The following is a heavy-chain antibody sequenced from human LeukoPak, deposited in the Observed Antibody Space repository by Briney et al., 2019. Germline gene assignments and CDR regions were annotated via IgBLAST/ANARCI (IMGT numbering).Heavy chain of an antibody. CDR1: GGTFSSYA. J-gene: IGHJ4*02. Sequence: SVKVSCKASGGTFSSYAISWVRQAPGQGLEWMGGIIPIFGTANYAQKFQGRVAITADESTSTAYMELSSLRSEDTAVYYCASGRYDYVWGSYRYSFDYWGQGTLVTVSS. CDR2: IIPIFGTA. V-gene: IGHV1-69*13. CDR3: ASGRYDYVWGSYRYSFDY. D-gene: IGHD3-16*02.